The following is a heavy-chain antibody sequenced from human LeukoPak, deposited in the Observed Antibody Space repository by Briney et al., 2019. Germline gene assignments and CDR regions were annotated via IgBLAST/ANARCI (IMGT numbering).Heavy chain of an antibody. D-gene: IGHD2-2*01. Sequence: GESLKISCKGSGYSFTSYWSGWLRQMPGKGLGWMGVIYSGDSDNSIRPSFRGQVPFPDTKSITPSYLKWSSLKASTTARIYGARIPAYPDYWGQGTLVTVSS. J-gene: IGHJ4*02. CDR3: ARIPAYPDY. CDR2: IYSGDSDN. V-gene: IGHV5-51*01. CDR1: GYSFTSYW.